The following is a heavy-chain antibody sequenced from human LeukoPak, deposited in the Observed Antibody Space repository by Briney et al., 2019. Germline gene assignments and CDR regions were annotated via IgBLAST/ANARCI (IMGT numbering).Heavy chain of an antibody. J-gene: IGHJ6*02. Sequence: GGSMRLSCAASGFTFNNYAMSWVRQAPGKGLEWVSAISGSDGATYYEDSVKGRFTISRDNSKNTLYLQMNSLRAEDTAVYYCANSGYQLPKDYYYYYYGMDVWGQGTTVTVSS. CDR3: ANSGYQLPKDYYYYYYGMDV. CDR2: ISGSDGAT. V-gene: IGHV3-23*01. D-gene: IGHD2-2*01. CDR1: GFTFNNYA.